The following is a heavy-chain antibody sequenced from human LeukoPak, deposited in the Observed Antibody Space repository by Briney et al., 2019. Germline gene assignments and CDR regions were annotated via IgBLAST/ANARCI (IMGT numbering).Heavy chain of an antibody. CDR1: GFTFSGSA. Sequence: GGSLRLSCAASGFTFSGSAMHWVRQASGKGLEWVGRIRSKANSYATAYAASVKGSFTISRDDSKNTAYLQMNSLKTEDTAVYYCTRLSVPAATNWFDPWGQGTLVTVSS. CDR2: IRSKANSYAT. D-gene: IGHD2-2*01. J-gene: IGHJ5*02. V-gene: IGHV3-73*01. CDR3: TRLSVPAATNWFDP.